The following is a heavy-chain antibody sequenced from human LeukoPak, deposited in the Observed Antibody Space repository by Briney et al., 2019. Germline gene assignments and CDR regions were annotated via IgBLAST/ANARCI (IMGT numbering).Heavy chain of an antibody. CDR1: GFTFSSYS. CDR3: ARGKYSSGSYHIDY. J-gene: IGHJ4*02. CDR2: ISGSSVYI. Sequence: PGGSLRLSCAASGFTFSSYSMNWVRQAPGRGLEWVSFISGSSVYIYYADSVKGRFTISRDNAKNSLYLQMNSLRDEDTAVYYCARGKYSSGSYHIDYWGQGTLVTVSS. D-gene: IGHD3-10*01. V-gene: IGHV3-21*01.